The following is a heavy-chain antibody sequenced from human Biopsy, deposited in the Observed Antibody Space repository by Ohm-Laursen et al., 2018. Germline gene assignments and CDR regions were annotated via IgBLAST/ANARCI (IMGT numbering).Heavy chain of an antibody. CDR1: GGSFNGYF. J-gene: IGHJ5*02. D-gene: IGHD3-16*01. CDR3: VRHALRLGPKKNWFDT. V-gene: IGHV4-34*01. CDR2: ITQSGST. Sequence: TLSLTCAVYGGSFNGYFWSWIRQPPGKGLEWIGDITQSGSTNYSPSLKSRVTISVDASKNQFSLKLTSVTAADTTVYYCVRHALRLGPKKNWFDTWGQGTLVTVSS.